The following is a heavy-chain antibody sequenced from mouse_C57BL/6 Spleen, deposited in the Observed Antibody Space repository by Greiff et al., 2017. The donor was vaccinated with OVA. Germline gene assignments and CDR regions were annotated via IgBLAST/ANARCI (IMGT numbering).Heavy chain of an antibody. CDR1: GYTFTDYE. J-gene: IGHJ3*01. Sequence: VQGVESGAELVRPGASVTLSCKASGYTFTDYEMHWVKQTPVHGLEWIGAIDPETGGTAYNQKFKGKAILTADKSSSTAYMELRSLTSEDSAVYYCTLSAYWGQGTLVTGSA. V-gene: IGHV1-15*01. CDR3: TLSAY. CDR2: IDPETGGT.